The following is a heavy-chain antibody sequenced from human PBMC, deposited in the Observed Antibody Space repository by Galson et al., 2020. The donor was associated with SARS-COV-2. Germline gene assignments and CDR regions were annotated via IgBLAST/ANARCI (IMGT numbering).Heavy chain of an antibody. CDR2: IIPIFGTA. CDR3: ARGGWSSSDTVYYYYYMDV. Sequence: SVKVSCKASGGTFSSYAISWVRQAPGQGLEWMGGIIPIFGTANYAQKFQGRVTITADESTSTAYMELSSLRSEDTAVYYCARGGWSSSDTVYYYYYMDVWGKGTTVTVSS. J-gene: IGHJ6*03. V-gene: IGHV1-69*13. D-gene: IGHD6-6*01. CDR1: GGTFSSYA.